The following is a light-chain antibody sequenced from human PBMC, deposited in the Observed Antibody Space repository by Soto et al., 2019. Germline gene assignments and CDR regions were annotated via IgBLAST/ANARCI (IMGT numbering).Light chain of an antibody. J-gene: IGKJ5*01. Sequence: PGERATLSCRASPSVTNFLAWYQQKPGQAPRLLIYGAFNRATGIPARFSGSGSGTDFTLPISSLEPEDSAVYYCQQRNVWPPVTFGQGTRLEIK. CDR2: GAF. V-gene: IGKV3-11*01. CDR3: QQRNVWPPVT. CDR1: PSVTNF.